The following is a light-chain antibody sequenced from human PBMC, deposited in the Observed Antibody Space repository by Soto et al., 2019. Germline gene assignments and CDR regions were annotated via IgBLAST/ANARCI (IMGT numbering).Light chain of an antibody. Sequence: EIVLTQSPGTLSLSPGERATLSCRASQSVSSSYLAWYQQKPGQAPRLLIYGASSRATGIPDRFRGSGSGTAIILNISRLEAEDFAVYYCQQYGSSPRTFGQGTKLEIK. J-gene: IGKJ2*01. CDR1: QSVSSSY. CDR2: GAS. CDR3: QQYGSSPRT. V-gene: IGKV3-20*01.